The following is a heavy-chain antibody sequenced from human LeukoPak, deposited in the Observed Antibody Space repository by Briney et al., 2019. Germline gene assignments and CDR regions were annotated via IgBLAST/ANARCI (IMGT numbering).Heavy chain of an antibody. V-gene: IGHV1-46*01. CDR1: GYTFTSYY. CDR2: INPSGGST. J-gene: IGHJ4*02. D-gene: IGHD2-2*01. CDR3: ARECSSTSCYRDFDY. Sequence: ASVKVSCKASGYTFTSYYMHWVRQAPGQGLDWTGIINPSGGSTSYAQKFQGRVTMTRDTSTSTVYMELSSLRSEDTAVYYCARECSSTSCYRDFDYWGQGTLVTVSS.